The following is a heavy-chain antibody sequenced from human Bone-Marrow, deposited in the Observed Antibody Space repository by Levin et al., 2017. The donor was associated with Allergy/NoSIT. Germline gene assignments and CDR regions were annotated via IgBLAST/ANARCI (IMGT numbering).Heavy chain of an antibody. V-gene: IGHV3-74*01. CDR3: ARGGRSGSSSAFDI. CDR2: INSDGSST. CDR1: GFTFSSYW. Sequence: PGGSLRLSCAASGFTFSSYWMHWVRQAPGKGLVWISRINSDGSSTSYADSVKGRFTISRDNAKNTLDLQMNSLRAEDTAVFYCARGGRSGSSSAFDIWGQGTMIIVSS. D-gene: IGHD6-6*01. J-gene: IGHJ3*02.